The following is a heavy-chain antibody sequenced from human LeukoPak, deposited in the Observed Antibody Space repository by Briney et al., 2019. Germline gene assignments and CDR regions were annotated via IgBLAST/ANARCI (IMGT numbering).Heavy chain of an antibody. CDR3: ARSPMYYDILTGYSRGSYFDY. CDR1: GGSISSGDYY. D-gene: IGHD3-9*01. J-gene: IGHJ4*02. Sequence: SETLSLTCTVSGGSISSGDYYWSWIRQPPGKGLEWIGYFYHSGSTYYNPSLKSRVTISVDRSRNQFSLKLSSVTAADTAVYYCARSPMYYDILTGYSRGSYFDYWGQGTLVTVSS. V-gene: IGHV4-30-2*01. CDR2: FYHSGST.